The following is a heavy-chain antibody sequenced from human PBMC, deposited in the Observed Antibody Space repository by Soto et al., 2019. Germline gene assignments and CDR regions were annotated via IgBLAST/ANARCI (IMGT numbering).Heavy chain of an antibody. V-gene: IGHV3-30*03. Sequence: QVQLVESGGGVVQPGRSLRLSCAASGFTFSNSGMHWVRQAPGKGLEWVAVISSDGNTKYYADSVKGRFTISRDNSKNTLYLEMNGLRADDAALYCCTGQVASGYWGQGTLVTVSS. D-gene: IGHD2-8*02. CDR3: TGQVASGY. CDR2: ISSDGNTK. J-gene: IGHJ4*02. CDR1: GFTFSNSG.